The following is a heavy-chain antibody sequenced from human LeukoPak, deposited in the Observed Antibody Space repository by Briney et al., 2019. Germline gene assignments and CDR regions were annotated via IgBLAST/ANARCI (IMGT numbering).Heavy chain of an antibody. Sequence: GGSLRLSCAASGFTFSSYAMHWVRQARGKGLEWVAVISYDGSNKYYADSVKGRFTISRDNAKNSLYLQMNSLRAEDTAVYYCARARRDGYTGVFDYWGQGTLVTVSS. J-gene: IGHJ4*02. CDR1: GFTFSSYA. CDR2: ISYDGSNK. CDR3: ARARRDGYTGVFDY. V-gene: IGHV3-30-3*01. D-gene: IGHD5-24*01.